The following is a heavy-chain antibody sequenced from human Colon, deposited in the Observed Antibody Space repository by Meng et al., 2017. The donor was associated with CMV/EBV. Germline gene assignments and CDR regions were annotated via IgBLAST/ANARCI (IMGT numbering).Heavy chain of an antibody. V-gene: IGHV3-53*01. Sequence: CAASGFAVSGNYVTWVLKAPGEALRWVTVVSHDDTTYYADSVKGRFTISRDTSKNTVYLQLDNLRAEDTAIYYCAGGYYGSGGFALDYWGQGTLVTVS. J-gene: IGHJ4*02. D-gene: IGHD3-22*01. CDR1: GFAVSGNY. CDR2: VSHDDTT. CDR3: AGGYYGSGGFALDY.